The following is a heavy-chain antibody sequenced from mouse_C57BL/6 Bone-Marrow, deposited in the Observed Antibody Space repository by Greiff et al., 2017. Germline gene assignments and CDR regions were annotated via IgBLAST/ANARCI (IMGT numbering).Heavy chain of an antibody. CDR3: AREGYDYEGAMGY. V-gene: IGHV1-7*01. CDR2: IYPSSGYT. Sequence: QVQLQQSGAELAKPGASVKLSCKASGYTFTSYWMHWVKQRPGQGLEWIGYIYPSSGYTKYNQKFKDKATLTADKSSSTAYMQLSSLTYEDSAIYYCAREGYDYEGAMGYWGQGTSVTVAS. CDR1: GYTFTSYW. D-gene: IGHD2-4*01. J-gene: IGHJ4*01.